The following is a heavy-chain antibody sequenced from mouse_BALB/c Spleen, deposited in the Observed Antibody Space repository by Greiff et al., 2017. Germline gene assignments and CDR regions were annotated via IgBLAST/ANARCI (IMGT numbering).Heavy chain of an antibody. D-gene: IGHD2-1*01. CDR1: GYTFTDYY. J-gene: IGHJ1*01. CDR2: IYPGSGNT. CDR3: TSDGNYWYFDV. Sequence: VQLQQSGAELARPGASVKLSCKASGYTFTDYYINWVKQRTGQGLEWIGEIYPGSGNTYYNEKFKGKATLTADKSSSTAYMQLSSLTSEDSAVYYCTSDGNYWYFDVWGAGTTVTVSS. V-gene: IGHV1-77*01.